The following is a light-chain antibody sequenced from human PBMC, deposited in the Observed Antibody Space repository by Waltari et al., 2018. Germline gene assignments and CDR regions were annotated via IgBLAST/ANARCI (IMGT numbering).Light chain of an antibody. CDR2: GAS. J-gene: IGKJ1*01. CDR3: QQSYHLPWT. Sequence: DVQLTQSPSSLSASVGDRVAITCRSGYYIRSYLNWYQQKPGKAPTLLISGASSLESGVPSRFSGTESGAEFTLTISSLQPDDVATYFCQQSYHLPWTFGQGTRVEI. CDR1: YYIRSY. V-gene: IGKV1-39*01.